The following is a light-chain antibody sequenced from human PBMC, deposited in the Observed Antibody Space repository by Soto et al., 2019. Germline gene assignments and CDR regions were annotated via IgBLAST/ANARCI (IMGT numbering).Light chain of an antibody. CDR1: SSDVGGYNY. V-gene: IGLV2-11*01. Sequence: QSALTRPRSASGSPGQSVTISFTGTSSDVGGYNYVSWYQQHPGKAPKLMIYDVSKRPSGVPDRFSGSKSGNTASLTISGLQAEDEADYYCCSYAGSYTFYVFGTGTKATVL. J-gene: IGLJ1*01. CDR3: CSYAGSYTFYV. CDR2: DVS.